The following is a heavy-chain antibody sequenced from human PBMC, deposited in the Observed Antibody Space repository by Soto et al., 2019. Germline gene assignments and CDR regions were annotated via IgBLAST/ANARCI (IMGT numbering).Heavy chain of an antibody. Sequence: ASVKVSCKASGYTFTSYGISWVRQAPGQGLEWMGWISAYNGNTNYAQKLQGRVTMTTDTSTSTAYMELRSLRSDDTAVYYCARGPPPYYYGSGTPSGWFDPWGQGPLVTAPQ. CDR2: ISAYNGNT. CDR1: GYTFTSYG. D-gene: IGHD3-10*01. V-gene: IGHV1-18*01. J-gene: IGHJ5*02. CDR3: ARGPPPYYYGSGTPSGWFDP.